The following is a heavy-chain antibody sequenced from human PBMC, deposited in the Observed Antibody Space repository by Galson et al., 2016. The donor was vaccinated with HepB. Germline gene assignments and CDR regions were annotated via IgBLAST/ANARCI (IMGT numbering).Heavy chain of an antibody. V-gene: IGHV1-3*01. D-gene: IGHD6-13*01. CDR1: GYIFTNFA. J-gene: IGHJ4*02. CDR3: ARGLGSSSWNFDH. CDR2: VNAVTGKT. Sequence: SVKVSCKASGYIFTNFALHWVRQAPGQGLEWMGWVNAVTGKTEYSQRFQGRVTITRDTSATTAYMQLSSLRSEDAAVYFCARGLGSSSWNFDHWGQGALVTVSS.